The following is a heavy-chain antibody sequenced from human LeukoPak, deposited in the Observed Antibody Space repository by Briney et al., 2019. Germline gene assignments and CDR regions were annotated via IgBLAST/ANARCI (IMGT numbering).Heavy chain of an antibody. CDR2: INPNSGGT. CDR3: ARTGSGSYSGIYYYYMDV. D-gene: IGHD3-10*01. CDR1: GYTFTSYG. Sequence: GASVKVSCKASGYTFTSYGISWVRQAPGQGLEWMGWINPNSGGTNYAQKFQGRVTMTRDTSISTAYMELSRLRSDDTAVYYCARTGSGSYSGIYYYYMDVWGKGTTVTISS. V-gene: IGHV1-2*02. J-gene: IGHJ6*03.